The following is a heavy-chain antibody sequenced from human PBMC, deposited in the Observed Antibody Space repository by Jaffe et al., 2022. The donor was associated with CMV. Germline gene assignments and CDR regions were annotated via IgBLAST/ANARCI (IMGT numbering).Heavy chain of an antibody. CDR2: IWYDGSNK. CDR3: ARDLIVVVPAAMGHYMDV. J-gene: IGHJ6*03. Sequence: QVQLVESGGGVVQPGRSLRLSCAASGFTFSSYGMHWVRQAPGKGLEWVAVIWYDGSNKYYADSVKGRFTISRDNSKNTLYLQMNSLRAEDTAVYYCARDLIVVVPAAMGHYMDVWGKGTTVTVSS. V-gene: IGHV3-33*08. D-gene: IGHD2-2*01. CDR1: GFTFSSYG.